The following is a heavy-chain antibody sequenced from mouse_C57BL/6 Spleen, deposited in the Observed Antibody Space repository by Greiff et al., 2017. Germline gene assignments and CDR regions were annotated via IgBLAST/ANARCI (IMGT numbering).Heavy chain of an antibody. CDR2: ISSGGSYT. CDR3: ARHSAMDY. Sequence: EVKLMESGGDLVKPGGSLKLSCAASGFTFSSYGMSWVRQTPDKRLEWVATISSGGSYTYYPDSVKGRFTISRDNAKNTLYLQMSSLKSEDTAMYYCARHSAMDYWGQGTSVTVSS. CDR1: GFTFSSYG. J-gene: IGHJ4*01. V-gene: IGHV5-6*01.